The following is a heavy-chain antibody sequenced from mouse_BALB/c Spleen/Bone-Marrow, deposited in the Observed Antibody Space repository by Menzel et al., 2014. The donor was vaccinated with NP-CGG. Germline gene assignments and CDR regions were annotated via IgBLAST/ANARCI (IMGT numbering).Heavy chain of an antibody. CDR3: ARSGDYDGFAY. V-gene: IGHV1-20*02. D-gene: IGHD2-4*01. Sequence: QSHGKSLEWIGGINPNNGGTSYNQKFKGKATLTVDKSSSTAHMELRSLASEDSAVYYCARSGDYDGFAYRGQGTLVTVSA. CDR2: INPNNGGT. J-gene: IGHJ3*01.